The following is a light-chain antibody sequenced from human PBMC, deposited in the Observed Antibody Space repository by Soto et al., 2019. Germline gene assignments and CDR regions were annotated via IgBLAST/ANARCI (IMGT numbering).Light chain of an antibody. CDR1: QDIGNY. CDR3: LQYYNVPIT. J-gene: IGKJ5*01. CDR2: DAS. Sequence: DNQMPQFPSSLPASVGARITITCQASQDIGNYVNWYQQKPGKAPKLMIYDASALESGVPSRFSGSGSGTDFTFTISSLQPEDFATYSCLQYYNVPITFGQGTRLEIK. V-gene: IGKV1-33*01.